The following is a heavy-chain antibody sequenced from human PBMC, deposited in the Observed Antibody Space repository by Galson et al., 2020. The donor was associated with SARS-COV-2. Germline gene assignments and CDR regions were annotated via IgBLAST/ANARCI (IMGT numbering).Heavy chain of an antibody. V-gene: IGHV3-23*01. CDR2: IRGGGDRT. D-gene: IGHD2-2*01. J-gene: IGHJ6*03. CDR1: GFTYSSYG. CDR3: AKSYCSSTSCGGHYFYFNMDV. Sequence: GGSLRLSCAASGFTYSSYGMSWVRQAPGKGLEWVSTIRGGGDRTFYTDSVKGRITISGDDSKNPLYLQMDSLRAEDTAVYYCAKSYCSSTSCGGHYFYFNMDVWGKGTTVTVSS.